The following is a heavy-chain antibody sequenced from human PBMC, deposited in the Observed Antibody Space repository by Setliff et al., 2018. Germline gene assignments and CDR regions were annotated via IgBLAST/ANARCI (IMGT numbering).Heavy chain of an antibody. CDR3: ARDRTAYNYGMDV. V-gene: IGHV4-59*01. J-gene: IGHJ6*02. D-gene: IGHD5-18*01. CDR1: GVSISSYY. CDR2: IQNSGGI. Sequence: SETLSLTCNVSGVSISSYYWSWIRQAPGKGLESLGYIQNSGGINYNPSLKSRVTISVDPSKNQVSLKLKSATTADTAVYYCARDRTAYNYGMDVWGQGTTVTVSS.